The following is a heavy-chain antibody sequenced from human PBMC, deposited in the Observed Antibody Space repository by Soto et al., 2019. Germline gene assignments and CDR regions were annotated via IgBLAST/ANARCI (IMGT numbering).Heavy chain of an antibody. D-gene: IGHD3-10*01. CDR3: ARRDNMLLDY. J-gene: IGHJ4*02. CDR1: GGSISSSSYY. V-gene: IGHV4-39*01. Sequence: QLQLQESGPGLVKPSETLSLTCTVSGGSISSSSYYWGWIRQPPGKGLEWIGSIYYSGSTYSTPTRSSRAPSSVDTSKDQFSLKLSSVTAADAAVYYCARRDNMLLDYWGQGTLVTVSS. CDR2: IYYSGST.